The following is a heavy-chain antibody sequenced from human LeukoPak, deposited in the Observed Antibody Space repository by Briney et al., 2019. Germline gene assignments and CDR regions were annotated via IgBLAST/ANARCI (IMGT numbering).Heavy chain of an antibody. CDR1: GGSISSYY. Sequence: SETLSLTCTVSGGSISSYYWSWIRQPPGKGLEWIGYIYYSGSTDYNPSLKSRVTISVDTSKNQFSLKLSSVTAADTAVYYCARTIYSSGWYSGWFDPWGQGTLVTVSS. J-gene: IGHJ5*02. D-gene: IGHD6-19*01. V-gene: IGHV4-59*01. CDR2: IYYSGST. CDR3: ARTIYSSGWYSGWFDP.